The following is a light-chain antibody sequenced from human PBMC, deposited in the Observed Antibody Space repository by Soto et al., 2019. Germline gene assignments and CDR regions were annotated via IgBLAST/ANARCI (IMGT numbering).Light chain of an antibody. Sequence: DIQMTQSPSSLSASVEDRVIITCRASQSISNYLNWYQQKPGKAPKLLIYAASSLQSGVPSRFSGSGSGTDFTLTISSLQPEDFATYYCQQSYSTPSITFGQGTRLEIK. CDR2: AAS. V-gene: IGKV1-39*01. CDR3: QQSYSTPSIT. J-gene: IGKJ5*01. CDR1: QSISNY.